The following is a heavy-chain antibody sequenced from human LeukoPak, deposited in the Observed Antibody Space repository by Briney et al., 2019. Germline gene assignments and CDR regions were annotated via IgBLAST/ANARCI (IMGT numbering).Heavy chain of an antibody. CDR3: ARDSGTTGEVKFDP. Sequence: PSETLSLTCTVSGVSISNYYWSWIRQPPGKGLEWIGRIYGSGTTTYNPSLKSRVSMSIDTSKNQFSLKLMSVTAADTAVYYCARDSGTTGEVKFDPWGQGTLVTVSS. CDR1: GVSISNYY. J-gene: IGHJ5*02. D-gene: IGHD3-10*01. V-gene: IGHV4-4*07. CDR2: IYGSGTT.